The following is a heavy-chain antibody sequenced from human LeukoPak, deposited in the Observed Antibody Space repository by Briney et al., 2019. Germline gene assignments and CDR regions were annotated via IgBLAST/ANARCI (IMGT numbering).Heavy chain of an antibody. J-gene: IGHJ4*02. CDR1: GGSISSYY. CDR2: IYYSGST. D-gene: IGHD5-24*01. V-gene: IGHV4-59*01. CDR3: AREGMMALFDY. Sequence: SETLSLTCTVSGGSISSYYWSWIRHPPGKGLEWIGYIYYSGSTNYNPSLKSRVTISIDTSKNQFSLKLSSVTAADTAVYYCAREGMMALFDYWGRGTLVTVSS.